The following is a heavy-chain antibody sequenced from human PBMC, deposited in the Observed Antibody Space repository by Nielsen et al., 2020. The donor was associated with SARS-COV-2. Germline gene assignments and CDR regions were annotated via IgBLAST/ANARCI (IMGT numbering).Heavy chain of an antibody. J-gene: IGHJ6*02. CDR2: ISSDGSEK. D-gene: IGHD6-19*01. V-gene: IGHV3-30*03. Sequence: GGSLRLSCAAAGFTFRNYGMHWVRQTPGKGLEWVAVISSDGSEKYYADSVEGRFTISRDNSNNTLYLYMNSLRVEDTAVYYCVTGGQWLVRHPYGMEVWGQGTTVTVSS. CDR1: GFTFRNYG. CDR3: VTGGQWLVRHPYGMEV.